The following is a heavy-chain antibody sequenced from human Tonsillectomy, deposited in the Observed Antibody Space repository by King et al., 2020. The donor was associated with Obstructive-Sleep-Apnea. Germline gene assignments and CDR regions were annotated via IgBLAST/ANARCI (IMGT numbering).Heavy chain of an antibody. J-gene: IGHJ2*01. CDR1: GGSFSDYY. CDR2: INHSGST. CDR3: ARCRVYGSNGGYLYVDL. V-gene: IGHV4-34*01. Sequence: VQLQQWGAGLLKPSETLSLTCAVYGGSFSDYYWSWIRQPPGKGLEWIGEINHSGSTNCNPSLKSRVTISVDTTKNQFSLKLSSVTAADTAVYFCARCRVYGSNGGYLYVDLWGRDTLVTVSS. D-gene: IGHD4-23*01.